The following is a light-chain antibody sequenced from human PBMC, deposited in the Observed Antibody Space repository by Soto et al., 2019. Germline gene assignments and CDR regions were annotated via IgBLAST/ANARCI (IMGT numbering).Light chain of an antibody. CDR1: QSVSSSY. CDR3: QQYGSSPYT. V-gene: IGKV3-20*01. J-gene: IGKJ2*01. Sequence: IVLPQSPGTLSLSPGERATLSCRASQSVSSSYLAWYQQKPGQAPRPLIYGASSMATGIPDRFSGSGSGTDFTLTISRLEPEDFAVYDCQQYGSSPYTFGQGTKLEIK. CDR2: GAS.